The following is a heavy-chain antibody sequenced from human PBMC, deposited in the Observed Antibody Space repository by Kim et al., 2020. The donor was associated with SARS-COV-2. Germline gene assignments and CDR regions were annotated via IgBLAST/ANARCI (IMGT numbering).Heavy chain of an antibody. Sequence: GGSLRLSCAASGFTFDDYGMSWVRQAPGKGLEWVSGINCNGGSTGYADSVKGRFTISRDNAKNSLYLQMNSLRAEDTALYCCARGMDRWELRGGRGNFDYWGQGTLVTVSS. V-gene: IGHV3-20*04. CDR2: INCNGGST. D-gene: IGHD1-26*01. J-gene: IGHJ4*02. CDR3: ARGMDRWELRGGRGNFDY. CDR1: GFTFDDYG.